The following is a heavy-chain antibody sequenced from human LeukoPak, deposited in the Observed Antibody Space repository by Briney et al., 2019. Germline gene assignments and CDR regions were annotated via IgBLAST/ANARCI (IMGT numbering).Heavy chain of an antibody. Sequence: PGGSLRLSCAASGFTFSSYAMHWVRQAPGKGLEWVAVISYDGTNKYYADSVKGRFTISRDNSKNTLYLQMNSLRVEDTAVYYCASDGYDYDSSGYYSSGFFDYWGQGTLVTVSS. CDR3: ASDGYDYDSSGYYSSGFFDY. V-gene: IGHV3-30*04. CDR2: ISYDGTNK. D-gene: IGHD3-22*01. J-gene: IGHJ4*02. CDR1: GFTFSSYA.